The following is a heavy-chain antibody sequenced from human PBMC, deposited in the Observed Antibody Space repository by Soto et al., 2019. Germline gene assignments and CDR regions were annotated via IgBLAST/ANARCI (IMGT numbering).Heavy chain of an antibody. CDR3: ARGISVKLALQVDAPGNYYRDS. D-gene: IGHD3-3*02. J-gene: IGHJ4*02. V-gene: IGHV4-34*02. Sequence: QVQLQQWGAGLWKPSETLSLTCAVYGGSFRGYYWSWIRQSPGRGLEWIGEINDGGRTNQNPSLTRLVTTSVDRSTNQFSLKLKSLPAADTAVYYCARGISVKLALQVDAPGNYYRDSWGQGTLVTVSS. CDR2: INDGGRT. CDR1: GGSFRGYY.